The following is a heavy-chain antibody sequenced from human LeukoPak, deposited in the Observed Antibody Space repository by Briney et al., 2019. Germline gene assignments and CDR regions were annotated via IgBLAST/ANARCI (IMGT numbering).Heavy chain of an antibody. CDR1: GYTFTSYD. V-gene: IGHV1-18*01. CDR2: ISAYNGNT. CDR3: ARDSGYDYFYYYMDV. D-gene: IGHD5-12*01. J-gene: IGHJ6*03. Sequence: ASVKVSCKASGYTFTSYDISWVRQAPGQGLEWMGWISAYNGNTNYAQKLQGRVTMTTDTSTSTAYMELRSLRSGDTAVYYCARDSGYDYFYYYMDVWGKGTTVTVSS.